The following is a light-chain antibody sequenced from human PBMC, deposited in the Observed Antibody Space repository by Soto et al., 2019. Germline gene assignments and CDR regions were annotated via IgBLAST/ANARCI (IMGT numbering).Light chain of an antibody. Sequence: QLVLTQPASVSGSPGQSITISCTGTSSDVGGYDHVSWYQQHPGKAPKLIIYDVTVRPSGISPRFSGSKSDNTASLAVSGLKPEDEADYYCSSYTNKDTLLFGGGTKLTVL. CDR2: DVT. CDR1: SSDVGGYDH. V-gene: IGLV2-14*03. CDR3: SSYTNKDTLL. J-gene: IGLJ3*02.